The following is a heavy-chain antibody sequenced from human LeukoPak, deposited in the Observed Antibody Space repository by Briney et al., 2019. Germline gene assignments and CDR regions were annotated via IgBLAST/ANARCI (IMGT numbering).Heavy chain of an antibody. CDR3: ARDLDYDSSGYYY. V-gene: IGHV1-2*02. Sequence: ASVKVSCKASGYTFTGYYMHWVRQAPGQGLEWMGWINPNSGGTNYAQKFQGRVTMTRDTSISTAYMELRSLRSDDTAVYYCARDLDYDSSGYYYWGQGTLVTVSS. CDR1: GYTFTGYY. D-gene: IGHD3-22*01. CDR2: INPNSGGT. J-gene: IGHJ4*02.